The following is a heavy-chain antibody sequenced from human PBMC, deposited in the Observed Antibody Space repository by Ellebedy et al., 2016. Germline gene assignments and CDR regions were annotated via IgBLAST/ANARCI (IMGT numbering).Heavy chain of an antibody. J-gene: IGHJ4*02. CDR2: INYNGMT. Sequence: SETLSLTCTVSGDSVTTRSHYWGWIRQPPGRGLEWIGNINYNGMTFHNPSLKSRVTISADTSKNQISLELSSVTAADTAIYYCARDFGGWPFDYWGQGALVTVSS. CDR1: GDSVTTRSHY. V-gene: IGHV4-39*07. CDR3: ARDFGGWPFDY. D-gene: IGHD6-19*01.